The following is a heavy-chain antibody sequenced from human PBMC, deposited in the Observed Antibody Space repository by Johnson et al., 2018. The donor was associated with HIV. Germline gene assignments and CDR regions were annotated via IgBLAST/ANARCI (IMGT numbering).Heavy chain of an antibody. J-gene: IGHJ3*02. Sequence: VQLVESGGGVVQPGRSLRLSCAASGFTFSSYAMHWVRQAPGMGLEWVSGISWNSGGIDYADSVKGRFTISRKNAKNSLYLQMHSLRDGDTAVYYCARGDYGGNLDAFDIWCQGTMFTASS. D-gene: IGHD4-23*01. CDR1: GFTFSSYA. V-gene: IGHV3-9*01. CDR3: ARGDYGGNLDAFDI. CDR2: ISWNSGGI.